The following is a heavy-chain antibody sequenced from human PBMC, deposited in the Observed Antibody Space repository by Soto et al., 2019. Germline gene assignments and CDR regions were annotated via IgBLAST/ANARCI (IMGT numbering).Heavy chain of an antibody. CDR2: IGTAGDT. CDR1: GFTFSGYD. Sequence: GGSLRLSCAASGFTFSGYDMHWVRQATGKGLEWVSAIGTAGDTYYPGSVKGRFTISRENAKNSLYLQMNSLRAGDTAVYYCARGSYGDPSYYYYYYMDVWGKGTTVTVSS. J-gene: IGHJ6*03. V-gene: IGHV3-13*01. D-gene: IGHD4-17*01. CDR3: ARGSYGDPSYYYYYYMDV.